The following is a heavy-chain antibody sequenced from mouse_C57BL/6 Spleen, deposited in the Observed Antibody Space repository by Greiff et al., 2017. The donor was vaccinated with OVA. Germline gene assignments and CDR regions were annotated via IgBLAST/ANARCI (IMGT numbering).Heavy chain of an antibody. V-gene: IGHV5-4*01. D-gene: IGHD2-4*01. CDR1: GFTFSSYA. J-gene: IGHJ3*01. CDR3: ARDDYAWFAC. Sequence: EVKLMESGGGLVKPGGSLKLSCAASGFTFSSYAMSRVRQTPEKRLEWVATISDGGSYTYYPDNVKGRFTISRDNAKNNLYLQMSHLKSEDTAMYYCARDDYAWFACWGQGTLVTVSA. CDR2: ISDGGSYT.